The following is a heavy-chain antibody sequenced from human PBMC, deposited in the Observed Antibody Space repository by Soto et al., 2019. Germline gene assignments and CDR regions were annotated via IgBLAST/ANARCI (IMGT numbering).Heavy chain of an antibody. D-gene: IGHD3-16*02. V-gene: IGHV3-21*01. J-gene: IGHJ4*02. Sequence: PGGSLRLSCAASGFTFSSYSMNWVRQAPGKGLEWVASISSSSSYIYYADSVKGRFTISRDNAKNSLYLQMNSLRAEDTAVYYCARAVTSRYPFDYWGQGTLVTFSS. CDR2: ISSSSSYI. CDR1: GFTFSSYS. CDR3: ARAVTSRYPFDY.